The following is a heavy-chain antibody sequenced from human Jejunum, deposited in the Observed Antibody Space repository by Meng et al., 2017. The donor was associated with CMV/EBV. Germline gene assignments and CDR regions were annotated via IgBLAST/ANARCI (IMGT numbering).Heavy chain of an antibody. CDR3: ARFSIVGRTNAFDL. J-gene: IGHJ3*01. CDR2: IYIGSGT. D-gene: IGHD1-26*01. V-gene: IGHV3-53*01. CDR1: GFSVSTDY. Sequence: SGFSVSTDYMSWARQAPGKGLEWVSSIYIGSGTDYADSVKGRFTISRDNPKNTLILQMNNLRAEDTALYYCARFSIVGRTNAFDLWGHGTMVTVSS.